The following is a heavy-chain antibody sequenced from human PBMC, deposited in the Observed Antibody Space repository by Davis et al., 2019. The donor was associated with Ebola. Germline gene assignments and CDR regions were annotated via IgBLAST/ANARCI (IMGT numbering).Heavy chain of an antibody. CDR3: ARYAGGSGQELFDP. Sequence: AASVKVSCKASGGTLSRFTVSWVRQAPGQGLEWMGRIIPILGIAKYAQKFQGRVTITADKSTNTAHMELSSLRSDDTAVYYCARYAGGSGQELFDPWGQGTLVTVSS. D-gene: IGHD2-15*01. CDR2: IIPILGIA. V-gene: IGHV1-69*02. CDR1: GGTLSRFT. J-gene: IGHJ5*02.